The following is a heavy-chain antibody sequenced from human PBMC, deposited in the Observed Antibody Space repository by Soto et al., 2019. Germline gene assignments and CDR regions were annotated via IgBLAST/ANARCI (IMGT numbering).Heavy chain of an antibody. V-gene: IGHV4-30-4*01. Sequence: SETLSLTCTVSGTPINSADFYWTWIRQPPGKGLEWIGYIYYSGTTFHNPSLRSRISMSVDTSKNQFSLRLNSVTAADTAVYYCARVYDFAGFYPYGLDVWGQGTTVTVSS. CDR1: GTPINSADFY. J-gene: IGHJ6*02. CDR3: ARVYDFAGFYPYGLDV. CDR2: IYYSGTT. D-gene: IGHD3-3*01.